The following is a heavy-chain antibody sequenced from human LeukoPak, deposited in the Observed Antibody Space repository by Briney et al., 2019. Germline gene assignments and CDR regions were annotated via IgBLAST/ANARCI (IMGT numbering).Heavy chain of an antibody. V-gene: IGHV4-4*07. J-gene: IGHJ4*02. CDR3: ARTTWGSYFRIGRALDY. D-gene: IGHD3-16*01. Sequence: SETLSLTCTVSGGSISSYYWSWIRQPAGKGLEWIGRIYTSGSTNYNPSLKSRVTMSVDTSKNQFSLKLSSVTAADTAVYYCARTTWGSYFRIGRALDYWGQGTLVTVSS. CDR2: IYTSGST. CDR1: GGSISSYY.